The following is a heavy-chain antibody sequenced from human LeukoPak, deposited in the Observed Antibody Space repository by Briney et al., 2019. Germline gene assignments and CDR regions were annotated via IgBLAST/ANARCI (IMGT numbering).Heavy chain of an antibody. Sequence: PGGSLRLSCAASGFTFSSYAMHWVRQARGKGLEWVAVISYDGSNKYYADSVKGRFTISRDNSKNTLYLQVNSLRAEDTAVYYCARDTGGGLADYWGQGTLVTVSS. D-gene: IGHD3-16*01. CDR2: ISYDGSNK. CDR3: ARDTGGGLADY. CDR1: GFTFSSYA. V-gene: IGHV3-30-3*01. J-gene: IGHJ4*02.